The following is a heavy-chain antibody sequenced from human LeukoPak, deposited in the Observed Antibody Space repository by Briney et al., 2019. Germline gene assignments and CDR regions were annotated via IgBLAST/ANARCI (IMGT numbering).Heavy chain of an antibody. D-gene: IGHD2-2*01. J-gene: IGHJ4*02. CDR1: GFTFNSYW. CDR3: ARGPPDLHCSSTSCRFDY. V-gene: IGHV3-7*03. Sequence: GGSLRLTCAASGFTFNSYWMSWVRQAPGKGLEWVANIKRDGSEKFYVDSVKGRFTISRDNAKNSLYLQMNSLRAEDTAVYYRARGPPDLHCSSTSCRFDYWGQGTLVTVSS. CDR2: IKRDGSEK.